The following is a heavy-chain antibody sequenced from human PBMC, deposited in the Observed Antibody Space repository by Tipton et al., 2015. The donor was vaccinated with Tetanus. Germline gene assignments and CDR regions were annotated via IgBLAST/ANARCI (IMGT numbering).Heavy chain of an antibody. CDR2: VHYTGDT. CDR3: ARPTLRLVIDS. CDR1: GGSLRGGDHY. V-gene: IGHV4-61*08. J-gene: IGHJ4*02. Sequence: TLSLTCTVSGGSLRGGDHYWSWIRQPPGKGLEWIANVHYTGDTYYSPSLQSRVTISVDTSKNQFSLRLSSVTAADTAVYYCARPTLRLVIDSWGQGTLVTVSS. D-gene: IGHD6-6*01.